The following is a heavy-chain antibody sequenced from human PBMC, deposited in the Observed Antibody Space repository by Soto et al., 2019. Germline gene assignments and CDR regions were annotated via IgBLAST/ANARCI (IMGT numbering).Heavy chain of an antibody. CDR1: GGSISSSSYY. Sequence: SETLSLTCTVSGGSISSSSYYWGWIRQPPGKGLEWIGSIYYSGSTYYNPSLKSRVTISVDTSKNQFSLKLSSVTAADTAVYYCARHRDRYSSSWFDYWGQGTLVTVSS. J-gene: IGHJ4*02. D-gene: IGHD6-13*01. V-gene: IGHV4-39*01. CDR3: ARHRDRYSSSWFDY. CDR2: IYYSGST.